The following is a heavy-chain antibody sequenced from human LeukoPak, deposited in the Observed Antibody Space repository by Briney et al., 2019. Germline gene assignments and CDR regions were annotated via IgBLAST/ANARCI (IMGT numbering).Heavy chain of an antibody. CDR1: GFTFSSYS. Sequence: GGSLRLSCAASGFTFSSYSMSWVRQAPGKGLEWVSSISSGSSSIYYVDSVKGRFTISRDNAKNSLYLQVNSLRVEDTAVYYCARGRYCSGGSCYSKLDAFDIWGQGTMVTVSS. CDR2: ISSGSSSI. V-gene: IGHV3-21*01. D-gene: IGHD2-15*01. J-gene: IGHJ3*02. CDR3: ARGRYCSGGSCYSKLDAFDI.